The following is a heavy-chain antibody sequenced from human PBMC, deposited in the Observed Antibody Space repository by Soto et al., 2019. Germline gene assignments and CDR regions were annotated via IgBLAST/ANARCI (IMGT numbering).Heavy chain of an antibody. J-gene: IGHJ4*02. CDR3: AREYCGGDCYHDY. CDR1: GYTFTSYA. CDR2: INAGNGNT. V-gene: IGHV1-3*01. Sequence: GASVKVSCKASGYTFTSYAMHWVRQAPGQRLEWMGWINAGNGNTKYSQKFQGRVTITRDTSASTAYMELSSLRSEDTAVYYCAREYCGGDCYHDYWGQGTLVTVSS. D-gene: IGHD2-21*01.